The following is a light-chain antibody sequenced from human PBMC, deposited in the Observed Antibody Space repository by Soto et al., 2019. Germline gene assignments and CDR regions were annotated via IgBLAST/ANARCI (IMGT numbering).Light chain of an antibody. CDR1: QTISSW. CDR2: KAS. V-gene: IGKV1-5*03. J-gene: IGKJ5*01. Sequence: DIQMTPSPSTLSGSVVDIVTITFRASQTISSWLAWYQQKPGKAPKLLIYKASTLKSGVPSRFSGSGSGTDFTLTISSLEPEDFAVYYCQQRSNFINCGQGTRREIK. CDR3: QQRSNFIN.